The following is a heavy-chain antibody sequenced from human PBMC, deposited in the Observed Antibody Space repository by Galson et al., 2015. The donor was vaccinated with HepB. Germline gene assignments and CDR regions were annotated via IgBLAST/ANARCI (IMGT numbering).Heavy chain of an antibody. CDR3: ARVRGDLYDPRTYYFDY. D-gene: IGHD3-10*01. J-gene: IGHJ4*02. CDR2: VKEDGSEK. V-gene: IGHV3-7*03. CDR1: GFTFSSYW. Sequence: LRLSCAASGFTFSSYWLSWVRQAPGKGLECVANVKEDGSEKYFVDSVKSRFTISRDNARNSLYLQMNSLRAEDTAVYYCARVRGDLYDPRTYYFDYWGQGTLVTVSS.